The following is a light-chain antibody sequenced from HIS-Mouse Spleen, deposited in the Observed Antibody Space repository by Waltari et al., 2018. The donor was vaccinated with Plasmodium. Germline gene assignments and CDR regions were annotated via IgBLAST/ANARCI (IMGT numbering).Light chain of an antibody. Sequence: SYELTQPLPVSVALGQTARITCGGNNIGSKNVHWYQQKPGQAPVLVINWASNRPSGIPERSAGANARNTATRTISRAQAGDEADYYCQVWDSSTVVFGGGAKLTVL. CDR1: NIGSKN. J-gene: IGLJ2*01. CDR3: QVWDSSTVV. V-gene: IGLV3-9*01. CDR2: WAS.